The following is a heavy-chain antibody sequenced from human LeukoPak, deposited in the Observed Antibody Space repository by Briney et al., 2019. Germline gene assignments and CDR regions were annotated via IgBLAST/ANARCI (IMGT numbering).Heavy chain of an antibody. CDR1: GFTFSSYP. V-gene: IGHV3-64D*09. J-gene: IGHJ4*02. D-gene: IGHD4-23*01. CDR3: VKTTTVALDY. CDR2: ISSIGGST. Sequence: GGSLRLSCSASGFTFSSYPMHWVRQAPGKGLEYVSTISSIGGSTYHADPVKGRVTISRDNSKNTLYLQMSSLRTEDTAVYFCVKTTTVALDYWGQGTLVTVSS.